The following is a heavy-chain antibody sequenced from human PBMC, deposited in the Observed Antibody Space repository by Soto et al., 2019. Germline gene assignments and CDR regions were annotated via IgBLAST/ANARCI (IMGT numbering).Heavy chain of an antibody. V-gene: IGHV3-21*01. CDR1: GFTFSSSS. CDR2: IIIRSSYI. CDR3: ASPPLGSGVDAFDI. J-gene: IGHJ3*02. Sequence: EVQLVESGGGLVKPGGSLRLSCAASGFTFSSSSMTWVRQAPGKGLEWVSSIIIRSSYIYYADSVKGRFTISRDNAKNSLYLHMNSLRAEDTAVYYCASPPLGSGVDAFDIWGQGTMVTVSS. D-gene: IGHD2-15*01.